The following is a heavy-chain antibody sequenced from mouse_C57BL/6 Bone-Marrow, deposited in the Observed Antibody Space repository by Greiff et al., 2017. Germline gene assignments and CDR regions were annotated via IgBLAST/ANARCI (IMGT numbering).Heavy chain of an antibody. CDR1: GYSITSGYY. CDR3: ARDRVRYFDV. CDR2: ISYDGSN. V-gene: IGHV3-6*01. D-gene: IGHD3-3*01. Sequence: EVQLQQSGPGLVKPSQSLSLTCSVTGYSITSGYYWNWIRQFPGNKLEWMGYISYDGSNNYNPSLKNRISITRDTSKNQFFLKLNSVTTEDTATYYCARDRVRYFDVWGTGTTVTVSS. J-gene: IGHJ1*03.